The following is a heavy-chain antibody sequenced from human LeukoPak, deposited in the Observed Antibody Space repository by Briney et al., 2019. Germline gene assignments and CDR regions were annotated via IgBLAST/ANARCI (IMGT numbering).Heavy chain of an antibody. Sequence: PGGSLRLSCAASGFTFSSYAMSWVRQAPGKGLEWVSAISGSGGSTYNADSVKGRFTISRDNSKNTLYLQMNSLRAEDTAVYYCARAITMIVLANGYWGQGTLVTVSS. J-gene: IGHJ4*02. D-gene: IGHD3-22*01. V-gene: IGHV3-23*01. CDR1: GFTFSSYA. CDR3: ARAITMIVLANGY. CDR2: ISGSGGST.